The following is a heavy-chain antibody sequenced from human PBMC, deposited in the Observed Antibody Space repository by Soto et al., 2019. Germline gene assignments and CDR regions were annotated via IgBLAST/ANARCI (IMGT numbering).Heavy chain of an antibody. Sequence: QVQLVQSGAEVKKPGSSVKVSCKASGGTFSSYAISWVRQAPGQGLEWMGGIIPIFGTATYAQKFQGRVTITAEESTSTAYMEISILRSEDTAVYYCARRYSGYDLGMDVWGKGTTVTVSS. J-gene: IGHJ6*04. CDR1: GGTFSSYA. CDR2: IIPIFGTA. D-gene: IGHD5-12*01. CDR3: ARRYSGYDLGMDV. V-gene: IGHV1-69*01.